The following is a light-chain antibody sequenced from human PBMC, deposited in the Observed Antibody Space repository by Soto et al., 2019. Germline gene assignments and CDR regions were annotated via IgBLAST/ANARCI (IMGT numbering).Light chain of an antibody. CDR1: QAVLSW. J-gene: IGKJ2*01. V-gene: IGKV1-5*01. CDR2: DVS. CDR3: QQYTGDPYT. Sequence: DIQMTQSPSTLSASVGDRVTSTCRASQAVLSWLAWYQQKPGKAPKLLIYDVSSLDSGVPSRFSGSGSGTKFTLTINSLQPDDFATYYCQQYTGDPYTFGQGTKLEI.